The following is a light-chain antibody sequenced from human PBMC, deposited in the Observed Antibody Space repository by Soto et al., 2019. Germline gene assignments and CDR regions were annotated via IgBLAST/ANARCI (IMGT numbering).Light chain of an antibody. CDR1: QSVSSN. CDR2: GAS. CDR3: QQYINWPLT. Sequence: EIVMTQSPATPSVSPGERATLSCRASQSVSSNLAWYQQKPGQAPRLLIYGASTRATGIPARFSGSGSGTEFTLTISSLQSEDFAVYFCQQYINWPLTFGGGTRVEIK. V-gene: IGKV3-15*01. J-gene: IGKJ4*01.